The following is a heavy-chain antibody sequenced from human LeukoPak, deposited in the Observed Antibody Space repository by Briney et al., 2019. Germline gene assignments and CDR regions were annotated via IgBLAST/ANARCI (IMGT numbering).Heavy chain of an antibody. CDR3: ARLDRIAASAY. CDR2: IWYDGSNK. V-gene: IGHV3-33*01. J-gene: IGHJ4*02. D-gene: IGHD6-13*01. CDR1: GFTFSSCG. Sequence: PGGSLILSCAASGFTFSSCGMHRVRQAPGKGLEWVAVIWYDGSNKYYADSVKGRFTISRDNSKNTLYLQMNSLRAEDAAVYYCARLDRIAASAYRGQGTLVTVSS.